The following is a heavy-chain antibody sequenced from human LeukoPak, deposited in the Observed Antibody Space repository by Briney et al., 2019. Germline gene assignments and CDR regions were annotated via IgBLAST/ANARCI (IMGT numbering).Heavy chain of an antibody. J-gene: IGHJ4*02. CDR1: GGSISSSSYS. V-gene: IGHV4-39*01. CDR3: ARIAVAGRGFDY. D-gene: IGHD6-19*01. Sequence: PSETLSVTCTVSGGSISSSSYSWGWIRQPPGKGLEWIGSIYYSGSTYYNPSLKSRVTISVDTSKNQFSLKLSSVTAADTAVYYCARIAVAGRGFDYWGQGTLVTVSS. CDR2: IYYSGST.